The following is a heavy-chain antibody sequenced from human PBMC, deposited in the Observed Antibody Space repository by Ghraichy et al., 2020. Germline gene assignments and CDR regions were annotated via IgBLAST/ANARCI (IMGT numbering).Heavy chain of an antibody. D-gene: IGHD5-18*01. CDR1: GFTFSSYW. V-gene: IGHV3-7*01. CDR2: IKQDGSEK. J-gene: IGHJ4*02. CDR3: ARVEGGGQLWFNY. Sequence: GGSLRLSCAASGFTFSSYWMSWVRQAPGKGLEWVANIKQDGSEKYYVDSVKGRFTISRDNAKNSLYLQMNSLRAEDTTVYYCARVEGGGQLWFNYWGQGTLVTVSS.